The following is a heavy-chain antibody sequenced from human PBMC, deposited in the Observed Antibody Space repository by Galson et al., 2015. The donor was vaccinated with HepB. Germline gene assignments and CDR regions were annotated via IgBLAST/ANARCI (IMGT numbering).Heavy chain of an antibody. D-gene: IGHD3-22*01. CDR1: GFTFTTYA. CDR3: AKDWAMIVVGALDAFDN. J-gene: IGHJ3*02. Sequence: SLRLSCAASGFTFTTYAMSWVRQAPGKGLEWVSTISGSGHNTYYADSVKGHFTISRDNSKNTLYLQMNSLRAEDTALYYCAKDWAMIVVGALDAFDNWGQGTMVTVSS. CDR2: ISGSGHNT. V-gene: IGHV3-23*01.